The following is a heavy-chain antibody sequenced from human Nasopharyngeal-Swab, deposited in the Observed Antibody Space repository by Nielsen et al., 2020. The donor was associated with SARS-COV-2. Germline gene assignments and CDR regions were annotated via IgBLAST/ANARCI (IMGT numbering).Heavy chain of an antibody. CDR1: GFTFSSYW. J-gene: IGHJ1*01. Sequence: GGSLRLSCAAYGFTFSSYWMHWVRQAPGKGLVWVSRINSDGSSTSYADSVKGRFTISRDNAKNTLYLQMNSLRAEDTAVYYCARGGSSGWYEGLEYFQHWGQGTLVTVSS. CDR2: INSDGSST. D-gene: IGHD6-19*01. V-gene: IGHV3-74*01. CDR3: ARGGSSGWYEGLEYFQH.